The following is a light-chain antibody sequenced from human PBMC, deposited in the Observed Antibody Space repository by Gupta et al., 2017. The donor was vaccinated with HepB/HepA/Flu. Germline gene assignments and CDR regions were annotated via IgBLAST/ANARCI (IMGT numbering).Light chain of an antibody. CDR3: MQALQTPRT. CDR2: LGS. CDR1: QSLLHSNGYNY. Sequence: DIVMTQSSLSLPVTPGEPASISCRSSQSLLHSNGYNYLDWYLQKPGQSPQLVIYLGSNRASGVPDRFSGSGSGTDFTLKISRVEAEDVGVYYCMQALQTPRTFGQGTKLEIE. J-gene: IGKJ2*01. V-gene: IGKV2-28*01.